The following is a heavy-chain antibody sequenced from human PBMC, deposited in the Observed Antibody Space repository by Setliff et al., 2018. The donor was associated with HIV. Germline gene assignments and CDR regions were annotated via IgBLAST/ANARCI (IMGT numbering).Heavy chain of an antibody. V-gene: IGHV4-4*09. CDR2: IYTSGST. Sequence: SETLSLTCTVSGGSISSYYWSWIRPPQGKGLEWIGYIYTSGSTNYNPSLKSRVTLSLDTSKNQFSLKLSSVTAADTSVYYCARGLSFYDPGGFDYWGQGTLVTVSS. J-gene: IGHJ4*02. CDR1: GGSISSYY. D-gene: IGHD3-22*01. CDR3: ARGLSFYDPGGFDY.